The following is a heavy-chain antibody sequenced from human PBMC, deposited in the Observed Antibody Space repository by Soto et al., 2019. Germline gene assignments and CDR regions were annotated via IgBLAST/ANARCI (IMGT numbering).Heavy chain of an antibody. CDR2: IYYDGRA. D-gene: IGHD3-22*01. CDR3: VRNPNTLVVPVDGGGHSFSWGLDF. Sequence: AETLSLTCGVSGGSLFSHDWSWIRQPPGKGLEWIGYIYYDGRADLNPFRKSRGTMSIDTSKNQLSLRVYSVIPAGTAVDYCVRNPNTLVVPVDGGGHSFSWGLDFWGQRTPLTVS. V-gene: IGHV4-59*11. J-gene: IGHJ6*02. CDR1: GGSLFSHD.